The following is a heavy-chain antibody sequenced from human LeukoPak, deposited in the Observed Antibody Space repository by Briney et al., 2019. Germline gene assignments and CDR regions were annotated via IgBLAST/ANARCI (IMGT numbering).Heavy chain of an antibody. CDR1: GGSISSNH. Sequence: SETLSLTCTVSGGSISSNHWSWIRQPPGKGLEYIGYFHSGGGTNYNPSLKSRVTISADTSKNQFSLKLTSLIAADTAVYYCARAIGSGRDVYFYYYMDVWGKGTAVTVSS. CDR3: ARAIGSGRDVYFYYYMDV. J-gene: IGHJ6*03. CDR2: FHSGGGT. D-gene: IGHD3-10*01. V-gene: IGHV4-59*01.